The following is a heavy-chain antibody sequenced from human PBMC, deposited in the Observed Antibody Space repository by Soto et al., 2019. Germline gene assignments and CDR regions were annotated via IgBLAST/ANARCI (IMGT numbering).Heavy chain of an antibody. D-gene: IGHD6-6*01. Sequence: SETLSLTCTVSGGSISSGGYYCSWIRQHPGKGLEWIGYIYYSGSTYYNPSLKSRVTISVDTSKNQFSLKLSSVTAADTAVYYCARDQVPYSSSSDYYYYGMDVWGKGTTGTVSS. CDR2: IYYSGST. CDR3: ARDQVPYSSSSDYYYYGMDV. CDR1: GGSISSGGYY. V-gene: IGHV4-31*03. J-gene: IGHJ6*04.